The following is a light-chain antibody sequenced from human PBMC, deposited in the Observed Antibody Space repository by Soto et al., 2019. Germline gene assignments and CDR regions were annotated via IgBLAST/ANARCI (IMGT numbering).Light chain of an antibody. Sequence: EIVMTQSPATLSVSPGERVTLSCRASESLSTYLARYQQKPGQAPRLLIYGASTKATGIPARFSGSGSATDFTLTISSLKSEDFAVYYCQSYNDWPFTFGQGTKLEI. J-gene: IGKJ2*01. V-gene: IGKV3-15*01. CDR1: ESLSTY. CDR3: QSYNDWPFT. CDR2: GAS.